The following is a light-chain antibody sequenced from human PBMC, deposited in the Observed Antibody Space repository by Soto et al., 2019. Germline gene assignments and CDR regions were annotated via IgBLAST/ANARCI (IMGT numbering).Light chain of an antibody. CDR1: QSISSY. CDR2: AAS. CDR3: QQYGSSVT. J-gene: IGKJ5*01. Sequence: DVQLTQSLSSISASXGDRVPTTFRASQSISSYLNWYQQKPGKAPKLLIYAASSLQSGVPSRFSGSGSGTDFTLTISRLEPEDFAVYYCQQYGSSVTFGQGTRLEI. V-gene: IGKV1-39*01.